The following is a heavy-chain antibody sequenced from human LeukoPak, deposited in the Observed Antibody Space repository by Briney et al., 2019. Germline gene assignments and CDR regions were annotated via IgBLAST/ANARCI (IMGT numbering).Heavy chain of an antibody. D-gene: IGHD5-24*01. CDR1: GGTFSTYG. CDR3: ARDDGYRGNQARGLD. CDR2: VIPNLDIA. J-gene: IGHJ4*02. V-gene: IGHV1-69*04. Sequence: EASVKVSCKASGGTFSTYGISWVRQAPGQGLEWMGRVIPNLDIANYAQKFQGRVTITTDESTSTAYMELSSLRSEDTAVYYCARDDGYRGNQARGLDWGQGTLVTVSS.